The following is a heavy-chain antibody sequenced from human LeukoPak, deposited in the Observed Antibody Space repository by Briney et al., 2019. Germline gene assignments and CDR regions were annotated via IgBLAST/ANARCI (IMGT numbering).Heavy chain of an antibody. CDR1: GYTFTSYD. Sequence: ASVKVSCKASGYTFTSYDINWVRQATGQGLEWMGWMNPNSGNTGYAQKFQGRVTITRNTSISTAYMELSSLRSEDTAVYYCARLVARPPYYFDYWGQGTLVTVSS. J-gene: IGHJ4*02. CDR3: ARLVARPPYYFDY. CDR2: MNPNSGNT. D-gene: IGHD6-6*01. V-gene: IGHV1-8*03.